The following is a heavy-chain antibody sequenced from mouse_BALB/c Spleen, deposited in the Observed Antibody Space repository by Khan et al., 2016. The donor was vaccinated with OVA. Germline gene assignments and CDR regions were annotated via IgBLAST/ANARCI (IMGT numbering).Heavy chain of an antibody. V-gene: IGHV3-2*02. Sequence: EVQLQESGPGLVKPSQSLSLTCTVTGYSITSGYAWNWIRQFPGNKLEWMGYISYSGFTNYNPSLKSRISITRDTSKNQFFLQLSSVTSEDTATYYCARINYYGYYFDYWGQGATLTVSS. CDR3: ARINYYGYYFDY. CDR2: ISYSGFT. CDR1: GYSITSGYA. J-gene: IGHJ2*01. D-gene: IGHD1-1*01.